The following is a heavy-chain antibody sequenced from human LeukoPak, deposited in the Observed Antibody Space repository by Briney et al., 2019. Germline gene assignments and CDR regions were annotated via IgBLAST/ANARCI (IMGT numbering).Heavy chain of an antibody. D-gene: IGHD2-2*01. J-gene: IGHJ4*02. CDR2: MNPNSGNT. CDR1: GGTFSSYD. V-gene: IGHV1-8*03. CDR3: ARGPPYQLLSFTTGYAYDY. Sequence: GASVKVSCKASGGTFSSYDINWVRQATGQGLEWMGWMNPNSGNTGYAQKFQGRVTITRNTSISTAYMELSSLRSEDTAVYYCARGPPYQLLSFTTGYAYDYWGQGTLVTVSS.